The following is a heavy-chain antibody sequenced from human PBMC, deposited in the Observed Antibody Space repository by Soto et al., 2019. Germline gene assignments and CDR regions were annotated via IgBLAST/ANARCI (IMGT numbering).Heavy chain of an antibody. CDR1: GGSISSGDYY. J-gene: IGHJ4*02. CDR2: IYYSGST. D-gene: IGHD3-3*01. V-gene: IGHV4-30-4*01. CDR3: ARDRGVAMTVDY. Sequence: LSLTCTVSGGSISSGDYYWSWIRQPPGKGLEWIGYIYYSGSTYYNPSLKSRVTISVDTSKNQFSLKLSSVTAADTAVYYCARDRGVAMTVDYWGQGTLVTVSS.